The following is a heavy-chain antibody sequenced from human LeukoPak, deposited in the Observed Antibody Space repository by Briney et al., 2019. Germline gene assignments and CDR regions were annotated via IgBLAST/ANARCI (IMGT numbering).Heavy chain of an antibody. CDR3: ATAGSSIKSGAFDI. V-gene: IGHV1-24*01. CDR1: GYTLTELS. Sequence: GASVKVSCEVSGYTLTELSMHWVRQAPGKGLEWMGGFDPEDGETIYAQKFQGRVTMTEDTSTDTAYMELSSLRSEDTAVYYCATAGSSIKSGAFDIWGQGTMVTVSS. CDR2: FDPEDGET. J-gene: IGHJ3*02. D-gene: IGHD6-13*01.